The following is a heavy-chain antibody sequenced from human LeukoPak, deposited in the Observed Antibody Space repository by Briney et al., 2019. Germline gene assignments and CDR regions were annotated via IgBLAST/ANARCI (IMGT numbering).Heavy chain of an antibody. CDR3: ARAGWFGEFYGPLDY. CDR2: IYTSGST. V-gene: IGHV4-61*02. D-gene: IGHD3-10*01. CDR1: GGSISSGSYY. J-gene: IGHJ4*02. Sequence: PSQTLSLTCTVSGGSISSGSYYWSWIRQPAGKGLEWIGRIYTSGSTNYNPSLKRRVTLSVDTSKNQFSVKVTSVTAADTAVYYCARAGWFGEFYGPLDYWGQGSFVTVSS.